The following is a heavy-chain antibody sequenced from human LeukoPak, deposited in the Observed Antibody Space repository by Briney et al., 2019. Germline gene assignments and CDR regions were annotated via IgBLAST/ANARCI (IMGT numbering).Heavy chain of an antibody. D-gene: IGHD1-1*01. Sequence: PGGSLRLSCAASGFTFSSYSMNWVRQAPGKGLEWVSYISSSSSTIYYADSVKGRFTISRDNAKNSLYLQMNSLRAEDTAVYHCARGAGVRKAARPNWFDPWGQGTLVTVSS. J-gene: IGHJ5*02. CDR2: ISSSSSTI. V-gene: IGHV3-48*01. CDR1: GFTFSSYS. CDR3: ARGAGVRKAARPNWFDP.